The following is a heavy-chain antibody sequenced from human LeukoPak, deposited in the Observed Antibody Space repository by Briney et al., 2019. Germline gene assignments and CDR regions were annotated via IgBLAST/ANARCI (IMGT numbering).Heavy chain of an antibody. J-gene: IGHJ4*02. CDR2: INYSGST. Sequence: SETLSLTCAVYGGSFSGYYWSWIRQPPGKGLEWIREINYSGSTNYNPSLKSRVTISVDTSKNQISLKLSSVTATETAVYYCARVDYGSGNDYWGQGTLFTVSS. CDR1: GGSFSGYY. CDR3: ARVDYGSGNDY. V-gene: IGHV4-34*01. D-gene: IGHD3-10*01.